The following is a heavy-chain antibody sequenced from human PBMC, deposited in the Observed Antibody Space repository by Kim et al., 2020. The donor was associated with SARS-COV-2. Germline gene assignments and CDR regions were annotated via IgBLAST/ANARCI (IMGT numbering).Heavy chain of an antibody. CDR1: GFTFSSYE. Sequence: GGSLRLSCAASGFTFSSYEMNWVRQAPGKGLEWVSYISGSGSIIYYADSVKGRFTISRDNAKNSLYLQMNSLRAEDTAVYYCARDRYDPWGSRCLYYYGMDVWGQGTTVTVSS. J-gene: IGHJ6*02. CDR3: ARDRYDPWGSRCLYYYGMDV. CDR2: ISGSGSII. D-gene: IGHD3-16*02. V-gene: IGHV3-48*03.